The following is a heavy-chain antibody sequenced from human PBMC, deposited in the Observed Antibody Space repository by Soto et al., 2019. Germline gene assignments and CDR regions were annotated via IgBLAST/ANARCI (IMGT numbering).Heavy chain of an antibody. CDR1: GETFSTFS. V-gene: IGHV1-2*04. CDR3: ARGSGVGALSLPRNYFDY. J-gene: IGHJ4*02. D-gene: IGHD1-26*01. CDR2: INPNSGGT. Sequence: ASVKVSCKASGETFSTFSFGWVRQAPGQGLEWMGWINPNSGGTNYAQKFQGWVTMTRDTSISTAYMELSRLRSDDTAVYYCARGSGVGALSLPRNYFDYWGQGTLVTVSS.